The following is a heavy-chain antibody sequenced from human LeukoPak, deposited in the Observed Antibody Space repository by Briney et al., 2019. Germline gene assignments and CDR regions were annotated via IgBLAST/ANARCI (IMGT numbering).Heavy chain of an antibody. V-gene: IGHV3-30-3*01. Sequence: GRSLRLSCAASGFTFSSYSMHWVRQAPGKGLEWVAVISHDSSNKFYTGSVRGRFSISRDNSKNTLYLQMSSLKVEDTAVYYCQTGGHHDFWSGYSDGEFDYWGQGTLVTVSS. CDR2: ISHDSSNK. D-gene: IGHD3-3*01. CDR3: QTGGHHDFWSGYSDGEFDY. CDR1: GFTFSSYS. J-gene: IGHJ4*02.